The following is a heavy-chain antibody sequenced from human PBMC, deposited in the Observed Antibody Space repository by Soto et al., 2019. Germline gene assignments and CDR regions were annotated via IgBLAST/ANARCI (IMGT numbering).Heavy chain of an antibody. V-gene: IGHV3-23*01. D-gene: IGHD3-10*01. J-gene: IGHJ4*02. Sequence: GGSLRLSFVASGFTFENYSMTWVRQAPGKGKGWMWSMSGSGGSTYYADSVKGRFTISRHNSESTLYLQMNSMRVKDTAIYFCSKARESYYHPESFDSWGQGTLVTVSS. CDR3: SKARESYYHPESFDS. CDR2: MSGSGGST. CDR1: GFTFENYS.